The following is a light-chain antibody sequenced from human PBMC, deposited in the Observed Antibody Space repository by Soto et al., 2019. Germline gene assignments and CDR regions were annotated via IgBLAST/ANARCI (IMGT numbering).Light chain of an antibody. CDR2: GTS. Sequence: EIVLTQSPGTLSLSPGERATLSCRASQSVASRYLAWYQQKPGQAPRLLIYGTSSRATGIPDRFSGSGSGTDFTLTISRLEPEDFALYYCQQYGSTPPFTFGPGTKVDIK. V-gene: IGKV3-20*01. J-gene: IGKJ3*01. CDR1: QSVASRY. CDR3: QQYGSTPPFT.